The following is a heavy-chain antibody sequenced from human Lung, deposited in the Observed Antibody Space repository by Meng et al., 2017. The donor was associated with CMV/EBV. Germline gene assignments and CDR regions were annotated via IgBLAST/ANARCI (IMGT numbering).Heavy chain of an antibody. CDR2: IYYSGRT. D-gene: IGHD6-6*01. J-gene: IGHJ5*02. V-gene: IGHV4-59*01. Sequence: GSLRLXXSVSGDSINSYYWSWIRQPPGKGLEWIGYIYYSGRTNYNPSLKSRVTISLDRTKNQFSLKLNSVAGADTAVYYCATGGSSWWPHPDLFNTWGQGTLVTVSS. CDR1: GDSINSYY. CDR3: ATGGSSWWPHPDLFNT.